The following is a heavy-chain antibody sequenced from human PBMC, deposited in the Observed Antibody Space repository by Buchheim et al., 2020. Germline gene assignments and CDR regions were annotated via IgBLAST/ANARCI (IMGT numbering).Heavy chain of an antibody. CDR3: ARLSRAGLHYYGMDV. CDR2: INHSGST. CDR1: GGSFSGYY. V-gene: IGHV4-34*01. Sequence: QVQLQQWGAGLLKPSETLSLTCAVYGGSFSGYYWSWIRQPPGKGLEWIGEINHSGSTNYNPSLKSRVTISVDTSKNQFSLMLSSVTAADTAVYYCARLSRAGLHYYGMDVWGQGTT. D-gene: IGHD3-16*01. J-gene: IGHJ6*02.